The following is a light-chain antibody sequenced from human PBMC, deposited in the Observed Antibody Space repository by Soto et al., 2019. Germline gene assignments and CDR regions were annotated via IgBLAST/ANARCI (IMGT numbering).Light chain of an antibody. J-gene: IGLJ2*01. CDR3: AAWDDTLGGVV. Sequence: QPVLTQPPSASGTPGQRVTISCSGSSSNIGSNYVYWYQQLPRTAPKLLLYRDNQRPSGVPDQFSDSKSGTSASLAISGLRSDDEADYYCAAWDDTLGGVVFGGGTKLTVL. CDR2: RDN. V-gene: IGLV1-47*01. CDR1: SSNIGSNY.